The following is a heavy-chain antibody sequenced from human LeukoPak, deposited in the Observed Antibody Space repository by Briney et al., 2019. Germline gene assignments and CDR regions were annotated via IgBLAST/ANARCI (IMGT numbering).Heavy chain of an antibody. CDR2: INHSGST. V-gene: IGHV4-34*01. CDR3: ARRPGVVGALFW. J-gene: IGHJ4*02. D-gene: IGHD1-26*01. Sequence: SKTLSLTCAVYGGSFSGYYWSWIRQPPGKGLEWIGEINHSGSTNYNPSLKSRVTISVDTSKNQFSLKLSSVTAADTAVYYCARRPGVVGALFWWGQGTLVTVSS. CDR1: GGSFSGYY.